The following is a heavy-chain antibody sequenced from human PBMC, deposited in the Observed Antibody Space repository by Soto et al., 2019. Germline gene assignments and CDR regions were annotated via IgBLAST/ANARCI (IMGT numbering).Heavy chain of an antibody. CDR1: GGTFSSYA. CDR2: IIPIFGTA. CDR3: ARAVSTVGERTYYFDY. Sequence: ASVKVSCKASGGTFSSYAISWVRQAPGQGLEWMGGIIPIFGTANYAQKFQGRVTITADESTSTAYMELSSLRSEDTAVYYCARAVSTVGERTYYFDYWGQGTLVTVSS. J-gene: IGHJ4*02. V-gene: IGHV1-69*13. D-gene: IGHD1-26*01.